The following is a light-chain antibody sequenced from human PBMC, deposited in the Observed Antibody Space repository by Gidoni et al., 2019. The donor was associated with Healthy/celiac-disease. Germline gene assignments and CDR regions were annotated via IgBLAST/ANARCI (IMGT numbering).Light chain of an antibody. Sequence: QSALTQPASVSGSPGQSITLSCTGTSSDVGGYNYVSWYQQHPGKAPKPMIYEVSNRPSGVPDRFSGSKSGNTASLTISGLQAEDEADYYCSSYTSSSTVFGGGTKLTVL. CDR2: EVS. V-gene: IGLV2-14*01. CDR1: SSDVGGYNY. J-gene: IGLJ3*02. CDR3: SSYTSSSTV.